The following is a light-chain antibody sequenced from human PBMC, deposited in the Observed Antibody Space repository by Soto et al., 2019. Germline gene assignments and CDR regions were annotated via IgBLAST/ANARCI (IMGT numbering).Light chain of an antibody. J-gene: IGKJ1*01. Sequence: DIQMTQSPSTLSASVGDRVTITCRATQSITNWLAWYQQKPGKAPNLVIYDASRLESGVPSRFSGSGSGTEFTLTISSLQPDDFGTYYCQQGWTFGQGTKAEIK. CDR1: QSITNW. CDR3: QQGWT. CDR2: DAS. V-gene: IGKV1-5*01.